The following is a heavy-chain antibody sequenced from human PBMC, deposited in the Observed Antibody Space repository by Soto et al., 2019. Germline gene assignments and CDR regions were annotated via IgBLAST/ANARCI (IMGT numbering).Heavy chain of an antibody. D-gene: IGHD2-15*01. CDR2: VYYSGGA. J-gene: IGHJ4*02. CDR3: GRVVEGATRQTDLDS. V-gene: IGHV4-39*01. Sequence: SETLSLTCAVSGVSIHNSHSFWGWIRQPPGKGLEFIGSVYYSGGANYNPSLKSRVTVSIDTSNNQFSLRVNSVTAADTAVYYCGRVVEGATRQTDLDSWGQGILVTVSS. CDR1: GVSIHNSHSF.